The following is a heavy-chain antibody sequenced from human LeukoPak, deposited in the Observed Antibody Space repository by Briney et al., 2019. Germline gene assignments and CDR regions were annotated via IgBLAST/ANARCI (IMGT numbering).Heavy chain of an antibody. CDR1: GGTFSSYA. V-gene: IGHV1-46*01. CDR2: INPRTGST. D-gene: IGHD3-10*01. Sequence: ASVKVSCEASGGTFSSYAISWVRQAPGHGLEWMGIINPRTGSTTYAQRFQGRVTMTRDTSTSTVYMELSSLTSADTALYYCARDLGVRGDGWFDPWGQGTLVTVSS. J-gene: IGHJ5*02. CDR3: ARDLGVRGDGWFDP.